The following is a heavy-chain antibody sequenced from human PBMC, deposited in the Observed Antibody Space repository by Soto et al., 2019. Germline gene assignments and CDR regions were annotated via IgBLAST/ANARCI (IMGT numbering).Heavy chain of an antibody. J-gene: IGHJ4*02. CDR1: GYSLSTYA. V-gene: IGHV1-3*01. Sequence: ASVKVSCKASGYSLSTYAINWIRQAPGQGLEWLGWINAGSGGTKYSQNFQGRVTITRDTAASTVYLDLSSLRSDYTAVYYCARERGSNATFDYGGQGTLVTVS. D-gene: IGHD3-16*01. CDR3: ARERGSNATFDY. CDR2: INAGSGGT.